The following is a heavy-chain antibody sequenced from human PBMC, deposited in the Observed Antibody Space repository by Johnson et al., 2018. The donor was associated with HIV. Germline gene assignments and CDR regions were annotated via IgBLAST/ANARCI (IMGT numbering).Heavy chain of an antibody. CDR1: GFTFSSYG. V-gene: IGHV3-33*06. CDR2: IWYDGNNK. Sequence: VQLVESGGGVVQPGRSLRLSCVVSGFTFSSYGMHWVRQAPGKGLQWVAVIWYDGNNKYYADSVQGRFPISRDNSKNTLYLQMNSLRAEDTAVYYCAKSPAKDHGGNSGAFDIWGKGTIVTVSS. J-gene: IGHJ3*02. D-gene: IGHD4-23*01. CDR3: AKSPAKDHGGNSGAFDI.